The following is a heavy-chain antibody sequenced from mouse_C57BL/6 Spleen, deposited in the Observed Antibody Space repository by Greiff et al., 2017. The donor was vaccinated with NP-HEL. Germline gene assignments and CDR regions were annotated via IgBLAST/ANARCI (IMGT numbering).Heavy chain of an antibody. Sequence: EVQLQQSGPELVKPGASVKISCKASGYTFTDYYMNWVKQSHGKSLEWIRDINPNNGGTSYNQKFKGKATLTVDKSSSTAYMELRSLTSEDSAVYYCARRRDGYYQYYFDYWGQGTTLTVSS. CDR2: INPNNGGT. CDR1: GYTFTDYY. V-gene: IGHV1-26*01. J-gene: IGHJ2*01. CDR3: ARRRDGYYQYYFDY. D-gene: IGHD2-3*01.